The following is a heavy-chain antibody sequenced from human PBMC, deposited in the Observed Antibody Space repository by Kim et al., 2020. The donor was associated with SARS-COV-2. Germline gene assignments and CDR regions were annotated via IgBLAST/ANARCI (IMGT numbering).Heavy chain of an antibody. J-gene: IGHJ1*01. Sequence: GESLKISCQASGYDFTKFWIAWVRQVPGKGLEWMGIIFPGDSQTTYSPCLQGHVTMSVDKSISTAYVHWSTVRASDSALYFCARQVGEPSGLDFRGQGTL. D-gene: IGHD3-10*01. V-gene: IGHV5-51*01. CDR2: IFPGDSQT. CDR1: GYDFTKFW. CDR3: ARQVGEPSGLDF.